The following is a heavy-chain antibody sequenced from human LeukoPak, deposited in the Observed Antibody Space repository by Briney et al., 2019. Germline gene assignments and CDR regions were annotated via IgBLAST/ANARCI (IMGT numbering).Heavy chain of an antibody. V-gene: IGHV1-69*05. J-gene: IGHJ4*02. CDR3: ATDLGLLHDY. D-gene: IGHD3-22*01. CDR2: IIPIFGTA. Sequence: ASVKVSCKASGGTFSSYAISWVRQAPGQGLEWMGGIIPIFGTANYAQKFQGRVTITTDESTSTAYMELSSLRSEDTAVYYCATDLGLLHDYWGQGTLVTVSS. CDR1: GGTFSSYA.